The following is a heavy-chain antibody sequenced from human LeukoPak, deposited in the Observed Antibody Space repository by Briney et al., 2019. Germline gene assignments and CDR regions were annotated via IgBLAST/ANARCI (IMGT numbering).Heavy chain of an antibody. CDR1: GYTFTHYG. Sequence: ASVKVSCKASGYTFTHYGISWVRQAPGQGLEWMGWISAYNGNTNYAQKLQGRVTMTTDPSTSTAYMELRSLRSDDTAVYFCARDRVAGSFSYYGMDVWGQGTTVTVSS. CDR3: ARDRVAGSFSYYGMDV. CDR2: ISAYNGNT. D-gene: IGHD6-19*01. V-gene: IGHV1-18*01. J-gene: IGHJ6*02.